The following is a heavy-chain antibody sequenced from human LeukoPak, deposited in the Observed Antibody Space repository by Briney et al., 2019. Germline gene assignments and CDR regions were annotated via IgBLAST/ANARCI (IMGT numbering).Heavy chain of an antibody. V-gene: IGHV3-48*03. CDR2: ISSSGSTK. Sequence: PGRSLRLSCAASGFTFTSYEMNWVRQAPGKGLEWVSYISSSGSTKYYADSVKGRFTISRDNAKNSLFLQMNSLRGEDTAVYYYARVLRYCSGGNCYSGGLGYMDVWGKGTTVTISS. CDR3: ARVLRYCSGGNCYSGGLGYMDV. CDR1: GFTFTSYE. J-gene: IGHJ6*03. D-gene: IGHD2-15*01.